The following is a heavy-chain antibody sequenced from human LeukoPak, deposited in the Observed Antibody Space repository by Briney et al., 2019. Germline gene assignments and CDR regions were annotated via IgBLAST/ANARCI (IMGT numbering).Heavy chain of an antibody. J-gene: IGHJ4*02. V-gene: IGHV3-7*01. Sequence: AGGSLRLSCAASGFTFSSYWMGWVRQAPGKGREWVANIKQDGSEKYYVDSVKGRFTISRDNAKNSLYLQMNSLRAEDTAVYYCARVGRYGDYDYWGQGTLVTVSS. CDR3: ARVGRYGDYDY. D-gene: IGHD4-17*01. CDR2: IKQDGSEK. CDR1: GFTFSSYW.